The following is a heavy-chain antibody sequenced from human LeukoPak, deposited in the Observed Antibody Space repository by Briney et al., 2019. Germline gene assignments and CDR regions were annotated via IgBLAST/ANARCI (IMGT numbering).Heavy chain of an antibody. CDR3: ARDPGCSSTSCFFDY. Sequence: ASVKVSCKASGGTFSSYAISWVRQAPGQGLEWMGGIIPIFGTANYAQKFQGRVTITADESTSTAYMELSSLRSEDTAVYYCARDPGCSSTSCFFDYWGQGTLVTVSS. CDR2: IIPIFGTA. CDR1: GGTFSSYA. D-gene: IGHD2-2*01. J-gene: IGHJ4*02. V-gene: IGHV1-69*13.